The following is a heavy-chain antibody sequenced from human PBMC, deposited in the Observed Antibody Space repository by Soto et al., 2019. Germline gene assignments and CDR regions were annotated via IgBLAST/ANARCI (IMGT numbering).Heavy chain of an antibody. J-gene: IGHJ3*02. CDR2: MSHSGGT. D-gene: IGHD1-1*01. CDR3: ARVERGTATTVVDAFDI. V-gene: IGHV4-34*01. Sequence: QEQLQQWGAGLLKPSETLSLTCAVYGGLVSSGNYYWSWIRQPPGKGLEWIGEMSHSGGTHFNPSLKCRVTISVDTSKNQFSLKMSSVTAADTALYHRARVERGTATTVVDAFDIWGPGTMVTVSS. CDR1: GGLVSSGNYY.